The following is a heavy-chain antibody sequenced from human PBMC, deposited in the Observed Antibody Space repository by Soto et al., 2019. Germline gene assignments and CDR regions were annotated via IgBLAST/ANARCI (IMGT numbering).Heavy chain of an antibody. D-gene: IGHD1-1*01. J-gene: IGHJ2*01. Sequence: QVQLQESGPGLVKPSETLSLTCTVSGGSISSYYWSWIRQPPGKGLEWIGYIYYSGSTNYNPSLMSRVTISVDTSKNQFSLKLSSVTAADTAVYYCAGFRYRHTRYFDLWGRGTLVTVSS. CDR3: AGFRYRHTRYFDL. V-gene: IGHV4-59*01. CDR1: GGSISSYY. CDR2: IYYSGST.